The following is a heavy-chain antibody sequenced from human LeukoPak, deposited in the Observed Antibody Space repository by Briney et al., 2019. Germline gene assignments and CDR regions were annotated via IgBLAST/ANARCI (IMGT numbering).Heavy chain of an antibody. V-gene: IGHV4-59*01. CDR2: IYYIGCT. Sequence: SETLSLTCLFSGGSISSYFWSWIRQPPARGLEWIGYIYYIGCTDYNPSLQSGVPISVDQSKNQFSLKLSSVTAADTAVYYCARGGVTKYYFDYWGQGTLVTVSS. CDR1: GGSISSYF. D-gene: IGHD4-11*01. J-gene: IGHJ4*02. CDR3: ARGGVTKYYFDY.